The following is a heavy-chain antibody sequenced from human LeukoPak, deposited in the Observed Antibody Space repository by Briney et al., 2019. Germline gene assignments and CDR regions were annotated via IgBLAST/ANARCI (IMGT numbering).Heavy chain of an antibody. CDR3: ASRFSWSGYYSVYYYYYMDV. D-gene: IGHD3-3*01. V-gene: IGHV1-69*06. J-gene: IGHJ6*03. CDR2: IIPIFGPA. Sequence: SVKVSCKASGGTFSSYAISWVRQAPGQGLEWMGGIIPIFGPANYAQKFQGRVTITADKSTSTAYMELSSLRSEDTAVYYCASRFSWSGYYSVYYYYYMDVWGKGTTVTVSS. CDR1: GGTFSSYA.